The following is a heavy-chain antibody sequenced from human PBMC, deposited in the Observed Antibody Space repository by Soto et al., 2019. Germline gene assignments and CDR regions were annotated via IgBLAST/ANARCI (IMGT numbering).Heavy chain of an antibody. CDR1: GGSFSGYY. CDR3: ARGGILLWYLGDYYGMDV. J-gene: IGHJ6*02. D-gene: IGHD3-10*01. CDR2: INHSGST. V-gene: IGHV4-34*01. Sequence: QVQLQQWGAGLLKPSETLSLTCAVYGGSFSGYYWSWIRQPPGKGLEWIGEINHSGSTNYNPSLKSRVTISVDTSKNQFSLKLSSVTAADTAVYYCARGGILLWYLGDYYGMDVWGQGTTVTVSS.